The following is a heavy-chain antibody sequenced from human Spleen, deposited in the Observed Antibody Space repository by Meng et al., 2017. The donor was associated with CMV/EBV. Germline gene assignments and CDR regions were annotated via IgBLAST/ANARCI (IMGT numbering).Heavy chain of an antibody. V-gene: IGHV4-30-4*08. Sequence: DSISSGDYYWSWLRQPPGKGLEWIGHIYYSGSTYYNPSLKSRATISVDTSKKHFSLNLNAVTAADTAVYYCARDVGSSSWYGAWFDPWGQGTLVTVSS. CDR1: DSISSGDYY. D-gene: IGHD6-13*01. J-gene: IGHJ5*02. CDR2: IYYSGST. CDR3: ARDVGSSSWYGAWFDP.